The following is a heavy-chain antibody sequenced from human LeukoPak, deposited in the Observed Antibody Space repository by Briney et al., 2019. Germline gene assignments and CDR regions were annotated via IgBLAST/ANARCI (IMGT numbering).Heavy chain of an antibody. Sequence: PGGSLRLSCAASGFTFSSYAMHWVRQAPGKGLEYVSAISSNGGSTYYANSVKGRFTISRDNSKNTLYLQVGSLRAEDMAVYYCARGGYCSSTTCYATAINYWGQGTLVTVSS. CDR3: ARGGYCSSTTCYATAINY. CDR1: GFTFSSYA. CDR2: ISSNGGST. J-gene: IGHJ4*02. V-gene: IGHV3-64*01. D-gene: IGHD2-2*01.